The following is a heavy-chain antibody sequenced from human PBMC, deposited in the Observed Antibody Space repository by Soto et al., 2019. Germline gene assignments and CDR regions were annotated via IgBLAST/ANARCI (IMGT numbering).Heavy chain of an antibody. CDR2: ISAYNGNT. D-gene: IGHD3-3*01. V-gene: IGHV1-18*04. Sequence: GASVKVSCKASGYTFTSYGISWVRQAPGQGLEWMGWISAYNGNTNYAQKLQGRVTMTTDTSTSTAYMELRSLRSDDTAVYYCASSTYDFWSGYLNWFDPWGQGTLVTVSS. CDR3: ASSTYDFWSGYLNWFDP. CDR1: GYTFTSYG. J-gene: IGHJ5*02.